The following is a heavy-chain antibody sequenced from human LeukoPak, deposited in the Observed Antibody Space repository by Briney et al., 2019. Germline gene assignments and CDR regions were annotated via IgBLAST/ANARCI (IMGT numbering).Heavy chain of an antibody. CDR1: GFTFSSYW. CDR2: IKHDASEK. Sequence: GGSLRLSCAASGFTFSSYWMSWVRQAPGKGLEGVANIKHDASEKYFMESLKGRFTISRDNAKNSLYLQMNSLRAEDTAVYYCARGYYDSNAQLFDYWGQGTLVTVSS. J-gene: IGHJ4*02. D-gene: IGHD3-22*01. V-gene: IGHV3-7*01. CDR3: ARGYYDSNAQLFDY.